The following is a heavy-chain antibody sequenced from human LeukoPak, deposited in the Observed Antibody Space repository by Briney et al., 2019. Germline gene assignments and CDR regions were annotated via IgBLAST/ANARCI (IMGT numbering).Heavy chain of an antibody. J-gene: IGHJ4*02. CDR2: IYYSGST. CDR1: GGSISSGGYY. Sequence: SETLSLTCTVSGGSISSGGYYWSWIRQHPGKGLEWIGYIYYSGSTYYNPSLKSRVTISVDTSKNQFSLKLSSVTAADTAVYYCARVSSGGSKLFDYWGQGTLVTVSS. CDR3: ARVSSGGSKLFDY. V-gene: IGHV4-31*03. D-gene: IGHD2-15*01.